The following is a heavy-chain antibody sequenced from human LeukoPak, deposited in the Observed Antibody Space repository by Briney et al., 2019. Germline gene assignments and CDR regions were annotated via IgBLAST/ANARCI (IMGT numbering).Heavy chain of an antibody. V-gene: IGHV1-2*02. CDR2: INPNSGGT. CDR3: ARGYYDSSGYSNDAFDI. Sequence: ASVKVSCKASGYTFTGYYMHWVRQAPGQGLEWMGWINPNSGGTNYAQKLQGRVTMTTDTSTSTAYMELRSLRSDDTAVYYCARGYYDSSGYSNDAFDIWGQGTMVTVSS. CDR1: GYTFTGYY. D-gene: IGHD3-22*01. J-gene: IGHJ3*02.